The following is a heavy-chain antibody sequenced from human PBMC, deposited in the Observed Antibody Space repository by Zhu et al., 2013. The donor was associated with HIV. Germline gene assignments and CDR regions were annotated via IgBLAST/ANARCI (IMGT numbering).Heavy chain of an antibody. CDR1: GGSISSSSYY. V-gene: IGHV4-39*07. CDR2: IYYSGST. D-gene: IGHD6-19*01. CDR3: ARHLGVPGTRGFDY. J-gene: IGHJ4*02. Sequence: QVQLQESGPGLVKPSETLSLTCTVSGGSISSSSYYWGWIRQPPGKGLEWIGSIYYSGSTYYNPSLKSRVTISVDTSKNQFSLKLSSVTAADTAVYYCARHLGVPGTRGFDYWGQGTLVTVS.